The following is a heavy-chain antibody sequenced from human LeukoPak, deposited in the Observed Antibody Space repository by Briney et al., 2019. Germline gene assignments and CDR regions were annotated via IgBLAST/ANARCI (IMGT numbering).Heavy chain of an antibody. V-gene: IGHV1-2*02. J-gene: IGHJ4*02. CDR3: ARGDYDFWSGYYPLFDY. CDR2: INPNSGGT. CDR1: GHTFTGYY. D-gene: IGHD3-3*01. Sequence: GASVKVSCKASGHTFTGYYMHWVRQAPGQGLEWMGWINPNSGGTNYAQKFQGRVTMTRDTSISTAYMELSRLRSDDTAVYYCARGDYDFWSGYYPLFDYWGQGTLVTVSS.